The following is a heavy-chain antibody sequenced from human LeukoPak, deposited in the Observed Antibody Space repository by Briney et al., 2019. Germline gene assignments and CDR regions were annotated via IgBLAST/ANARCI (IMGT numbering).Heavy chain of an antibody. CDR2: ISGSGDNT. CDR1: GFTFSSYG. CDR3: AKGFAGVIVY. Sequence: GGTLRLSCAASGFTFSSYGMSWVRQAPGEGLECVSAISGSGDNTYYADSVKGRFTISRDNSKNTLYLQMNSLRVEDTAVYYCAKGFAGVIVYWGQGTLVTVSS. J-gene: IGHJ4*02. D-gene: IGHD3-16*02. V-gene: IGHV3-23*01.